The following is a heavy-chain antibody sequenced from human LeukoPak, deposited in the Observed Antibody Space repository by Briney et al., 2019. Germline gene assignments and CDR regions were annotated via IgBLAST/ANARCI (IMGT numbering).Heavy chain of an antibody. V-gene: IGHV4-4*07. CDR2: IYATGST. CDR3: ASVMAGAAPWVFDY. CDR1: GGSLSSYF. D-gene: IGHD6-19*01. J-gene: IGHJ4*01. Sequence: SETLSLTCTGSGGSLSSYFWSWILQPAGKRLEYIGRIYATGSTTYNPSLKSRVTMSVDTSKNHFSLKLTSVTAADTALYYCASVMAGAAPWVFDYWGEGTLVTVSS.